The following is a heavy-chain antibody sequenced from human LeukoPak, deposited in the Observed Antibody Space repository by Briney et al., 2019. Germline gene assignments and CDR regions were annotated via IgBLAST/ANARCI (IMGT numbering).Heavy chain of an antibody. CDR3: AKVSYYYDSSGLTPAEYFQH. CDR1: GFTFSSYG. V-gene: IGHV3-30*02. Sequence: GGSLRLSCAASGFTFSSYGMHWVRQAPGKGLEWVAFIRYDGSNKYHADSVKGRFTISRDNSKNTLYLQMNSLRAEDTAVYYCAKVSYYYDSSGLTPAEYFQHWGQGTLVTVSS. CDR2: IRYDGSNK. J-gene: IGHJ1*01. D-gene: IGHD3-22*01.